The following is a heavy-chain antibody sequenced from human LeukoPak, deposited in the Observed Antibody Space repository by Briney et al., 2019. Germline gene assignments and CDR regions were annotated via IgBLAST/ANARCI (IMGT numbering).Heavy chain of an antibody. CDR2: INTNTGNP. V-gene: IGHV7-4-1*02. CDR1: GGTFSSYA. J-gene: IGHJ4*02. CDR3: AREVLSTVTTYYFDY. D-gene: IGHD4-17*01. Sequence: SVKVSCKASGGTFSSYAISWVRQAPGQGLEWMGWINTNTGNPTYAQGFTGRFVFSLDTSVSTAYLQISSLKAEDTAVYYCAREVLSTVTTYYFDYWGQGTLVTVSS.